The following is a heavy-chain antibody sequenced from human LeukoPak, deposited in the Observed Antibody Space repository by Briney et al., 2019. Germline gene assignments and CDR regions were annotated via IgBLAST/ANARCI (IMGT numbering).Heavy chain of an antibody. V-gene: IGHV1-18*01. CDR1: GYTFTSYG. D-gene: IGHD3-22*01. Sequence: ASVKVSCKASGYTFTSYGISWVRQAPGQGLEWMGWISAYNGNTNYAQKLQGRVTTTTDTSTSTAYMELRSLRSDDTAVYYCAREHYYDSSGYYHGKYYFDYWGQGTLVTVSS. J-gene: IGHJ4*02. CDR3: AREHYYDSSGYYHGKYYFDY. CDR2: ISAYNGNT.